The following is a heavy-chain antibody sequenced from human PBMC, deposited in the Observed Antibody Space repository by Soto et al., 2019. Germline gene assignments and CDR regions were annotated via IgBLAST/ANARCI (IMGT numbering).Heavy chain of an antibody. J-gene: IGHJ6*02. CDR1: GGTFSSYA. Sequence: QVQLVQSGAEVKKPGSSVTVSCKASGGTFSSYAINWVRQAPGQGLEWVGGIIPIFGTTNYAQKFQGRVTLTAGESTTTAYMELSTLRSDDTAVYYFARNAGSHYGMDVWCQGTTVTFSS. CDR2: IIPIFGTT. D-gene: IGHD2-8*01. V-gene: IGHV1-69*12. CDR3: ARNAGSHYGMDV.